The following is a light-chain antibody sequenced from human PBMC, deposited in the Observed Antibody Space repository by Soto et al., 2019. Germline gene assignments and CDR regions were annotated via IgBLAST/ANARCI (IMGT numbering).Light chain of an antibody. CDR3: QVWDSSTDLYV. Sequence: SYELTQPPSVSVAPGQTARITCGGNNVGSKRVNWYQQKPGQAPVLVVYDDSDRPSGIPERFSGSDSGNTATLTISRVEAGDEADYYCQVWDSSTDLYVFGTGTQLTVL. CDR1: NVGSKR. CDR2: DDS. V-gene: IGLV3-21*02. J-gene: IGLJ1*01.